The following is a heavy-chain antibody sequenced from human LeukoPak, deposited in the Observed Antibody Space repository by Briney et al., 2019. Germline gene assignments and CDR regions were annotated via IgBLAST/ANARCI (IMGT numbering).Heavy chain of an antibody. CDR1: GVSINSSNYD. CDR3: GRVSWGPYNWFGP. V-gene: IGHV4-39*07. D-gene: IGHD3-16*01. CDR2: ICYIGST. Sequence: SESLSLTCTVSGVSINSSNYDWGGIRQPPGKVVEIIRSICYIGSTHYIPSLKSRLTKSVDTSKSLFSLSLSSVPSAETACEYCGRVSWGPYNWFGPWGQGALVTVSS. J-gene: IGHJ5*02.